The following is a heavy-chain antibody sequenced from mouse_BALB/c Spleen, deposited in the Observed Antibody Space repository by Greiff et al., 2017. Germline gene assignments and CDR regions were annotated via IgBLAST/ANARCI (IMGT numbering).Heavy chain of an antibody. V-gene: IGHV5-4*02. J-gene: IGHJ4*01. D-gene: IGHD2-1*01. CDR3: ARGNYEAMDY. CDR2: ISDGGSYT. Sequence: VQVVESGGGLVKPGGSLKLSCAASGFTFSDYYMYWVRQTPEKRLEWVATISDGGSYTYYPDSVKGRFTISRDNAKNNLYLQMSSLKSEDTAMYYCARGNYEAMDYWGQGTSVTVSS. CDR1: GFTFSDYY.